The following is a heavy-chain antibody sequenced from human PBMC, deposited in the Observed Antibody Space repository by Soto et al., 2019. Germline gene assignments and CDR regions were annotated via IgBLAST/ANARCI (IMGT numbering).Heavy chain of an antibody. V-gene: IGHV5-51*01. J-gene: IGHJ6*02. CDR2: IYPGDSDT. CDR1: GYTFTDYW. Sequence: GASLKISCKGSGYTFTDYWIGWVRQLPGKGLEWMGIIYPGDSDTRYSPSYQGHVTITVDKSTKTAYLQLNTLKASDSAMYYCARHSSNFRYYYYAMDVWGQGTTVTVSS. CDR3: ARHSSNFRYYYYAMDV. D-gene: IGHD6-19*01.